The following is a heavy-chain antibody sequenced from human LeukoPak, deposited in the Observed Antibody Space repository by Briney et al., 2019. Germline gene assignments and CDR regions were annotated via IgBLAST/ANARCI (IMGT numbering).Heavy chain of an antibody. V-gene: IGHV3-23*01. CDR2: ISGTNDNT. CDR3: AKGRGTTVTSAANY. Sequence: GGSLRLSCAASGVTFSSYAMSWVRQAPGKGLEWVSSISGTNDNTYYAASAKDRYTISRDNSKNTLSLQMNSLRAEDTAVSYCAKGRGTTVTSAANYGGQGTLVTVSS. D-gene: IGHD4-17*01. J-gene: IGHJ4*02. CDR1: GVTFSSYA.